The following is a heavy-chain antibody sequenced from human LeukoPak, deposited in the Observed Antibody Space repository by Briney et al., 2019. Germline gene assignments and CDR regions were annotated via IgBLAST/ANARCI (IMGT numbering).Heavy chain of an antibody. CDR1: GFTFSDYY. V-gene: IGHV3-11*06. Sequence: GGSLRLSCAASGFTFSDYYMSWIRQAPGKGLEWVSSISSSSSYIYYADSVKGRFTISRDNAKNSLYLQMNSLRADDTAVCYCARERYCGGDCYSFAFDVWGQGTVVTVSS. J-gene: IGHJ3*01. CDR2: ISSSSSYI. CDR3: ARERYCGGDCYSFAFDV. D-gene: IGHD2-21*02.